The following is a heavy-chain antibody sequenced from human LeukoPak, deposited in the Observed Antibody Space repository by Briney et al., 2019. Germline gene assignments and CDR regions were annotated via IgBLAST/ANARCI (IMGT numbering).Heavy chain of an antibody. CDR3: ARGIVGATNSRGAFDI. CDR2: IYYSGST. CDR1: GGSISSYY. Sequence: SETLPLTCTVSGGSISSYYWSWIRQPPGKGLEWIGYIYYSGSTNYNPSLKSRVTISVDTSKNQFSLKLSSVTAADTAVYYCARGIVGATNSRGAFDIWGQGTMVTVSS. J-gene: IGHJ3*02. V-gene: IGHV4-59*01. D-gene: IGHD1-26*01.